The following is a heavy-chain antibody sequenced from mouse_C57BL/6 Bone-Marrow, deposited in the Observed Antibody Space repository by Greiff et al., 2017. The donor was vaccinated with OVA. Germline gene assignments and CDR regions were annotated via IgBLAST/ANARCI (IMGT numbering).Heavy chain of an antibody. V-gene: IGHV1-18*01. CDR2: INPNNGGT. D-gene: IGHD1-1*01. CDR3: ARRLRWYFDV. J-gene: IGHJ1*03. CDR1: GYTFTDYH. Sequence: EVHLVESGPELVKPGASVKIPCKASGYTFTDYHMDWVKQSHGKSLEWIGDINPNNGGTIYNQKFKGKATLTVDKSSSTAYMELRSLTAEDTAVYYCARRLRWYFDVWGTGTTVTVSS.